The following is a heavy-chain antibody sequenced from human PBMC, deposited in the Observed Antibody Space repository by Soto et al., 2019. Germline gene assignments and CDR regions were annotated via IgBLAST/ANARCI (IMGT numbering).Heavy chain of an antibody. CDR2: IVPITGMT. CDR1: GGTFSSYT. J-gene: IGHJ4*02. CDR3: SRGVASLVDS. Sequence: QVQLVQSGAEVKKPGSSVRVSCTPSGGTFSSYTISWVRQAPGQGLEWMGRIVPITGMTRYAQKFQGRLTITAVTSTTTAYLELNSLTSEDSAVYFCSRGVASLVDSWGQGTQVTVSS. D-gene: IGHD2-15*01. V-gene: IGHV1-69*02.